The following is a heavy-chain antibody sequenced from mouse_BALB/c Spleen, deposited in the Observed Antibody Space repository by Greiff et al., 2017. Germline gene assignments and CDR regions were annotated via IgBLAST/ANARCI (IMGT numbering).Heavy chain of an antibody. D-gene: IGHD1-1*01. CDR1: GYSITSGYY. Sequence: EVKLQESGPGLVKPSQSLSLTCSVTGYSITSGYYWNWIRQFPGNKLEWMGYISYDGSNNYNPSLKNRTSITRDTSKNQFFLKLNSVTTEDTATYYCARPRYYGSSPYAMDYWGQGTSVTVSS. V-gene: IGHV3-6*02. J-gene: IGHJ4*01. CDR3: ARPRYYGSSPYAMDY. CDR2: ISYDGSN.